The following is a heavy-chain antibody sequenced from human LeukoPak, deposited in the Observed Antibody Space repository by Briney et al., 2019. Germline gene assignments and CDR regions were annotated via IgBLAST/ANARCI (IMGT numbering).Heavy chain of an antibody. V-gene: IGHV7-4-1*02. CDR2: INTNTGNP. J-gene: IGHJ6*02. D-gene: IGHD1-1*01. Sequence: GASVKVSCKASGYTFTSYAMNWVRQAPGQGLEWMGWINTNTGNPTYAQGFTGRFVFSLDTSVSTAYLQISSLKAEDTAVYYCARETLGDDDDYYYYGMDVWGQGTTVTVSS. CDR3: ARETLGDDDDYYYYGMDV. CDR1: GYTFTSYA.